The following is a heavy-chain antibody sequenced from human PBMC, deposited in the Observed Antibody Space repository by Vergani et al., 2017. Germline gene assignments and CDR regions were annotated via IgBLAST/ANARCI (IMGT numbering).Heavy chain of an antibody. D-gene: IGHD3-3*01. CDR3: AKAGITIFGVVIKVHDMDV. V-gene: IGHV3-23*01. CDR2: ISGSGGST. J-gene: IGHJ6*03. CDR1: GFTFSSYA. Sequence: TASGFTFSSYAMSWVRQAPGKGLEWVSAISGSGGSTYYADSVKGRFTISRDNSKNTLYLQMNSLRAEDTAVYYCAKAGITIFGVVIKVHDMDVWGKGTTVTVSS.